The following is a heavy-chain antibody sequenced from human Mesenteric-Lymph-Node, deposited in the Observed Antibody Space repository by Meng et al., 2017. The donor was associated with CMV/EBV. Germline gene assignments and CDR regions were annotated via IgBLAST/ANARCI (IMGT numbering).Heavy chain of an antibody. Sequence: SETLSPTCTVSGYSISSDYYWGWIRQPPGKGLEWIGVIYHGGSTYYNPSLKSRVAVSVDTSKNQFSLKLSSVTAADTAVYYCARALGYCTGGSCENYFDYWGQGTLVTVSS. CDR2: IYHGGST. CDR1: GYSISSDYY. J-gene: IGHJ4*02. CDR3: ARALGYCTGGSCENYFDY. D-gene: IGHD2-15*01. V-gene: IGHV4-38-2*02.